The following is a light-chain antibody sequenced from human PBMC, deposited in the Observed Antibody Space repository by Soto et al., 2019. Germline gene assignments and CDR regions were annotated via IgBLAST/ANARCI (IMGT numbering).Light chain of an antibody. V-gene: IGKV1D-13*01. CDR1: QGISSA. Sequence: AIQLTQSPSSLSASVGDRVTITCRASQGISSALAWYQQKPGKAPKLLIYDASSLESGVPSRFSGSGSGTDFTLTISSLQPEDFATYYCQQFNNYQTFGQGTKVDI. CDR2: DAS. J-gene: IGKJ1*01. CDR3: QQFNNYQT.